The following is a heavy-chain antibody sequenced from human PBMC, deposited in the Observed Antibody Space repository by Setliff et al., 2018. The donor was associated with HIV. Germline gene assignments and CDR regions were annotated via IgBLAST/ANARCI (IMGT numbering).Heavy chain of an antibody. CDR1: GGSISSYY. V-gene: IGHV4-59*01. Sequence: SETLSLTCTVSGGSISSYYWSWIRQPPGKGLEWIGYIYYSGSTNYNPLLKSRVTISVDTSKNQFSLKLSSVTAADTAVYYCARGHMLITYYYYYYMDVWGKGTTVTVSS. J-gene: IGHJ6*03. CDR3: ARGHMLITYYYYYYMDV. CDR2: IYYSGST. D-gene: IGHD3-10*02.